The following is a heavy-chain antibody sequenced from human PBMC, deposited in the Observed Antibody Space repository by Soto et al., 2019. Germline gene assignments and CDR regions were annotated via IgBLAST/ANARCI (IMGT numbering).Heavy chain of an antibody. CDR3: AKDPFRGSYYYGSGSYPFSPDY. CDR2: ISGSGGST. V-gene: IGHV3-23*01. J-gene: IGHJ4*02. CDR1: GFTFSSYA. D-gene: IGHD3-10*01. Sequence: GGSLRLSCAASGFTFSSYAMSWVRQAPGKGLEWVSAISGSGGSTYYADSVKGRFTISRDNSKKPLYLQMNSLRAEDTAVYYCAKDPFRGSYYYGSGSYPFSPDYWGQGTLVTVSS.